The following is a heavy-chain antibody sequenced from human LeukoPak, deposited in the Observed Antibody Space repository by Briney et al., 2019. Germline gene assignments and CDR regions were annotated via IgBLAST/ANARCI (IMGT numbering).Heavy chain of an antibody. CDR2: IYYSGIT. Sequence: SETLSLTCTVSGGSISSYYWSWSRQPPGKGLEWIGYIYYSGITNYNPSLKSRVTISVDTSKNQFSLKLSSVPAADTAVYYCARGGMLYRERGDFDYWGQGTLVTVSS. CDR1: GGSISSYY. D-gene: IGHD2-8*01. V-gene: IGHV4-59*01. CDR3: ARGGMLYRERGDFDY. J-gene: IGHJ4*02.